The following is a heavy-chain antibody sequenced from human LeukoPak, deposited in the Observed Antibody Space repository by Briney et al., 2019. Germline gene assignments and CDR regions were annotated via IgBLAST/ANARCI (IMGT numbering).Heavy chain of an antibody. Sequence: SETLSLTCIVSGGSISSSSYYWGWIRQPPGKGLEWIGSIYYSGSTYYNPSLKSRVTISVDTSKNQFSLKLSSVTAADTAVYYCASQGSRFGSTSCYPYGCSDYWSQGTLVTVSS. J-gene: IGHJ4*02. CDR3: ASQGSRFGSTSCYPYGCSDY. D-gene: IGHD2-2*01. CDR2: IYYSGST. CDR1: GGSISSSSYY. V-gene: IGHV4-39*01.